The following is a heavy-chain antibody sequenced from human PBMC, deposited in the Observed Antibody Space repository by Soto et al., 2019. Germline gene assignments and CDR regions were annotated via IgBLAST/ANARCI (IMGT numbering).Heavy chain of an antibody. CDR2: IYYSGST. D-gene: IGHD6-19*01. V-gene: IGHV4-61*08. J-gene: IGHJ4*02. CDR1: GGSIRSGGDY. CDR3: ARLYSSGPFDY. Sequence: SETLCLTCTVSGGSIRSGGDYWSWIRQPPGKGLEWIGYIYYSGSTNYNPSLKSRVTISVDTSKNQFSLKLSSVTAADTAVYYCARLYSSGPFDYWGQGTLVTVSS.